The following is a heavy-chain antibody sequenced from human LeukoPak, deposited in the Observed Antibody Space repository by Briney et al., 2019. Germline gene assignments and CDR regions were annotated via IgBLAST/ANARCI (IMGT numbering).Heavy chain of an antibody. Sequence: ASVKVSCKASGYTFTGYYIHWVRQAPGEGLEGMGWLNPNSGVTNYAQKFQDRVTMTRDTSITTAYMELSRLRSDDTAVYFCARDVSGSPSFNYYMDVWGKGATVTVSS. CDR1: GYTFTGYY. V-gene: IGHV1-2*02. J-gene: IGHJ6*03. D-gene: IGHD3-10*01. CDR3: ARDVSGSPSFNYYMDV. CDR2: LNPNSGVT.